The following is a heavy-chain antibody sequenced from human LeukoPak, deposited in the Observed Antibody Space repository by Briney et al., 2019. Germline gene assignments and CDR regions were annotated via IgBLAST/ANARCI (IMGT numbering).Heavy chain of an antibody. CDR3: AKGPGEYGAFDI. Sequence: PGGSLRLSCAASGFTFSSYGMHWVRQAPGKGLEWVAVIWYDGSNKYYADSVKGRFTISRDNSKNTLYLQMNSLRAEDTAVYYCAKGPGEYGAFDIWGQGTMVTVSS. CDR1: GFTFSSYG. CDR2: IWYDGSNK. D-gene: IGHD3-10*01. V-gene: IGHV3-33*06. J-gene: IGHJ3*02.